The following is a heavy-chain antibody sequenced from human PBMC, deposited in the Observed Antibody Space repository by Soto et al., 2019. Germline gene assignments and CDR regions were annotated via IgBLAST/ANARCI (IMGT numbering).Heavy chain of an antibody. Sequence: QVQLQESGPGLVKPSETLSLTCTVSGDSINSYHWTWIRQPPGKGLEWIGYIYYSGSTNYNPSLKSLATISVVMSNSQFSLELSSVSAADTAVYYCARETDYYESGAYYYGIDIWGQGTMVAVSS. J-gene: IGHJ3*02. CDR1: GDSINSYH. D-gene: IGHD3-22*01. V-gene: IGHV4-59*01. CDR3: ARETDYYESGAYYYGIDI. CDR2: IYYSGST.